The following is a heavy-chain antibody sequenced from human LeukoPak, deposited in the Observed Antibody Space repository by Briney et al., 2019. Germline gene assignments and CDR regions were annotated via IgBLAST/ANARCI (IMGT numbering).Heavy chain of an antibody. CDR3: ARVPPTYSSRYGTGYYYYYMDV. Sequence: PSETLSLTCTVSGGSISSYYWSWIRQPPGKGLEWIGYIYYSGSTNYNPFLKSRVTISVDTSKNQFSLKLSSVTAADTAVYYCARVPPTYSSRYGTGYYYYYMDVWGKGTTVTISS. V-gene: IGHV4-59*01. CDR1: GGSISSYY. J-gene: IGHJ6*03. D-gene: IGHD6-25*01. CDR2: IYYSGST.